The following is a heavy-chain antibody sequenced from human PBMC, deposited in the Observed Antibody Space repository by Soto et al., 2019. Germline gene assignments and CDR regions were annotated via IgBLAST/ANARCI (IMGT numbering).Heavy chain of an antibody. CDR1: GFTFSSYA. D-gene: IGHD3-3*01. V-gene: IGHV3-23*01. J-gene: IGHJ6*02. CDR3: AKEGRDFWSGLFGYYYGMDV. CDR2: ISGSGGST. Sequence: PVGSLRLSCAASGFTFSSYAMSWVRQAPGKGLEWVSAISGSGGSTYYADSVKGRFTISRDNSKNTLYLQMNSLRAEDTAVYYCAKEGRDFWSGLFGYYYGMDVWGQGTTVTVSS.